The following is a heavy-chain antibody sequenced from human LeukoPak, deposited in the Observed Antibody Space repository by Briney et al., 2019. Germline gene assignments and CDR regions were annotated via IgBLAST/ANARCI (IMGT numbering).Heavy chain of an antibody. V-gene: IGHV1-18*01. J-gene: IGHJ6*02. CDR3: ARRYCGGDCYFADYYYYYGMDV. D-gene: IGHD2-21*02. CDR2: ISAYNGNT. Sequence: GASVKVSCKASGYTFTSYGISWVRQAPGQGLEWMGWISAYNGNTNYAQKLQGRVTMTTDTSTSTAYMELRSLRSDDTAVYYCARRYCGGDCYFADYYYYYGMDVWGQGTTVTVSS. CDR1: GYTFTSYG.